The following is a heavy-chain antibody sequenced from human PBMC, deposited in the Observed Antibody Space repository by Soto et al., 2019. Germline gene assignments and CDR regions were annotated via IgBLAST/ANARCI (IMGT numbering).Heavy chain of an antibody. D-gene: IGHD2-15*01. CDR3: ARPSPIVVVVAATNFDY. CDR2: ISGSGGST. Sequence: GGSLRLSCAASGFTFSSYAMSWVRQAPGKGLEWVSGISGSGGSTYYADSVKGRFTISRDNSKNTLYLQMNSLRAEDTAVYYCARPSPIVVVVAATNFDYWGQGTLVTVSS. CDR1: GFTFSSYA. V-gene: IGHV3-23*01. J-gene: IGHJ4*02.